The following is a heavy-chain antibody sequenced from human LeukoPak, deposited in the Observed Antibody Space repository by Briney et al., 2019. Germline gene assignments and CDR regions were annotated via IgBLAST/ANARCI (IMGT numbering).Heavy chain of an antibody. V-gene: IGHV3-43*01. Sequence: GGSLRLSCAASGFTFDDYTMHWVRQAPGKGLEWVSLISWDGGRTDYADSVKGRFNISRDNNKNSPYLQMNSLRTEDTALYYCAKDMGSSSSSWWSFDYWGQGTPVTVSS. CDR3: AKDMGSSSSSWWSFDY. D-gene: IGHD6-13*01. J-gene: IGHJ4*02. CDR1: GFTFDDYT. CDR2: ISWDGGRT.